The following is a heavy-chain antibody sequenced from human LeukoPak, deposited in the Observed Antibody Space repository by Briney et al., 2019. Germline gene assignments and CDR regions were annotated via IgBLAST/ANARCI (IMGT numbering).Heavy chain of an antibody. Sequence: GGSLRLSCAASGFTFSSYWMSWVRQAPGKGLEGVANIKQDGSEKYYVDSVKGRFTISRDNGKNSLYLQINSLRAEDTAVYYCAREQNYTSNWYSNCDPWGQGNQVTVSS. D-gene: IGHD6-13*01. CDR2: IKQDGSEK. CDR1: GFTFSSYW. J-gene: IGHJ5*02. CDR3: AREQNYTSNWYSNCDP. V-gene: IGHV3-7*01.